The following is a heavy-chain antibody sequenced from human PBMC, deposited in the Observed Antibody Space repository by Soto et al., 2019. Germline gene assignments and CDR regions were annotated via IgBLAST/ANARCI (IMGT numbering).Heavy chain of an antibody. CDR1: GVSISNSSYY. V-gene: IGHV4-39*01. Sequence: SETLSLTCTVSGVSISNSSYYWGWIRRPPGKGLEWIGTIYYSGITYYNPSLKSRVTISVDTSKNQFSLKLTSVTAADTAVYYCARHGSNWGPGTRVTVSS. J-gene: IGHJ4*02. CDR2: IYYSGIT. CDR3: ARHGSN.